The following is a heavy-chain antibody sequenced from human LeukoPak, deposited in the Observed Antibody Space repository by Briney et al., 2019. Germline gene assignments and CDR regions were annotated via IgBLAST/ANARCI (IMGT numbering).Heavy chain of an antibody. Sequence: GASVKVSCKASGGTFSSYAISWVRQAPGQGLEWMVGIIPIFCTANYAQKSEGRVTITADESTSTAYMELSSLRSEDTAVYYCASTHSSIAAAGTFNYWGQGNLVTVSS. V-gene: IGHV1-69*13. CDR1: GGTFSSYA. CDR3: ASTHSSIAAAGTFNY. CDR2: IIPIFCTA. J-gene: IGHJ4*02. D-gene: IGHD6-13*01.